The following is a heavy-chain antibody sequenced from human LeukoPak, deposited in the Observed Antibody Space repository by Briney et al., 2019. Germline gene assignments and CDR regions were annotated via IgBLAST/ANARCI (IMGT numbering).Heavy chain of an antibody. CDR2: IWYDGSNK. CDR1: GFTFSSYG. CDR3: AKDFQWLPLDY. Sequence: GRSLRLSCAASGFTFSSYGMHWVRQAPGKGLEWVAVIWYDGSNKCYADSVKGRFTISRDNSKNTLYLQMNSLRAEDTAVYYCAKDFQWLPLDYWGQGTLVTVSS. D-gene: IGHD6-19*01. J-gene: IGHJ4*02. V-gene: IGHV3-33*06.